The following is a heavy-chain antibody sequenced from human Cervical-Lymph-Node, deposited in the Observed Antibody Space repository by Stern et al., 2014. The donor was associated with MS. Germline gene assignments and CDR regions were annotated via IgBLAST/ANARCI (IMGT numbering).Heavy chain of an antibody. J-gene: IGHJ6*02. CDR1: GFTFSSYN. D-gene: IGHD1-14*01. Sequence: EDQLVESGGGLVRPGGSLRLSCVASGFTFSSYNMNWVRQAPGKGLEWVSSISSSSSYIDYADSVKGLFTISRDNAKNSLYLQMNSLRAEDTAVYYCARELWLLVVGTNNYGMDVWGQGTTVIVS. CDR2: ISSSSSYI. CDR3: ARELWLLVVGTNNYGMDV. V-gene: IGHV3-21*01.